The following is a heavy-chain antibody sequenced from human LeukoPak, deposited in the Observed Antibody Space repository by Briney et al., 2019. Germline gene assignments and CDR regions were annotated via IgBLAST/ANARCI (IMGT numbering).Heavy chain of an antibody. CDR2: IHHSGNT. J-gene: IGHJ4*02. Sequence: SETLSLTCTVSGGSISSSYWSWIRQSPGKGLEWVGYIHHSGNTNSNPPLKSRVTISVDTSKNQFSLKLSSVTAADTAVYYCARGSLWWLRVWGQGTLVTVSS. V-gene: IGHV4-59*01. CDR3: ARGSLWWLRV. D-gene: IGHD4/OR15-4a*01. CDR1: GGSISSSY.